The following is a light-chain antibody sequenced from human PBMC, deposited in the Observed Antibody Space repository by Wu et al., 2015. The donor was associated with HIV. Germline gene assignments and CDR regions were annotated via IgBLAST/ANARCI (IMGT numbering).Light chain of an antibody. Sequence: CRASQSVSSNYLAWYQXKPGQAPRALIYDASIRATGIPDRFSGSVSGTDFTLTISRLQPEDFAVYYCQQYAFSPFTFGGGTQVEI. V-gene: IGKV3-20*01. CDR3: QQYAFSPFT. CDR1: QSVSSNY. CDR2: DAS. J-gene: IGKJ4*01.